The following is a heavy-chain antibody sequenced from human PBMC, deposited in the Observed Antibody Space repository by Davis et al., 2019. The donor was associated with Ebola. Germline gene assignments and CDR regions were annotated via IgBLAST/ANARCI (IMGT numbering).Heavy chain of an antibody. V-gene: IGHV1-3*01. Sequence: AASVKVSCKASGYTFTSYAMHWVRQAPGQRLEWMGWINAGNGNTKYSQKFQGRVTITRDTSASTAYMELSSLRSEDTAVYYCARDRARSYGHSSSWYYPFDYWGQGTLVTVSS. CDR1: GYTFTSYA. CDR3: ARDRARSYGHSSSWYYPFDY. J-gene: IGHJ4*02. CDR2: INAGNGNT. D-gene: IGHD6-13*01.